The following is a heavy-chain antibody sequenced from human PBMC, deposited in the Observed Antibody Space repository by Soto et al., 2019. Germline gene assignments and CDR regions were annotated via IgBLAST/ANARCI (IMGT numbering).Heavy chain of an antibody. V-gene: IGHV4-59*07. Sequence: PSDTLCLSCTVSGGVISSYYRSCLRQSPGKGLEWIVYTHHTRRTNYNPSLKSRVTMSLDTSRNQFSLKLYSVTAADTAVYYCARSIDSSGYYFSNCWGQGTLVTVS. CDR1: GGVISSYY. D-gene: IGHD3-22*01. CDR3: ARSIDSSGYYFSNC. CDR2: THHTRRT. J-gene: IGHJ4*02.